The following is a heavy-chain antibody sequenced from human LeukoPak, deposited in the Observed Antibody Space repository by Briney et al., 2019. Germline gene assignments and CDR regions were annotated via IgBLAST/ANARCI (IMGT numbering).Heavy chain of an antibody. CDR3: AIYGCGTSWRGGLHTFDI. D-gene: IGHD6-13*01. V-gene: IGHV1-46*01. J-gene: IGHJ3*02. CDR1: GYTLPSYY. CDR2: INPTVGDP. Sequence: ASVKVPCKASGYTLPSYYMHWVGQPPGQGREGMGIINPTVGDPIYAQKSQGRVTMTRTMSTRPVYMEVSSLRPDAPALSYCAIYGCGTSWRGGLHTFDIWGQGTRSTVPS.